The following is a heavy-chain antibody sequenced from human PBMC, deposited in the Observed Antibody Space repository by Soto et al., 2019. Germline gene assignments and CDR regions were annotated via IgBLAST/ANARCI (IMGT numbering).Heavy chain of an antibody. Sequence: PGESLKISCKGSGYSFTSYWIGWVRQMPGKGLEWMGIIYPGDSDTRYSPSFQGQVTISADKSISTAYLQWSSLKASDTAMYYCARPNNYGKSYYYYMDVWGKGTTVTAP. J-gene: IGHJ6*03. D-gene: IGHD4-17*01. CDR1: GYSFTSYW. CDR3: ARPNNYGKSYYYYMDV. CDR2: IYPGDSDT. V-gene: IGHV5-51*01.